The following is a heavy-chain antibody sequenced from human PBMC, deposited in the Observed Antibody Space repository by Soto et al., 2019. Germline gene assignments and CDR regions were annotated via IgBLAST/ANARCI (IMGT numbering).Heavy chain of an antibody. J-gene: IGHJ4*02. CDR2: ISGSGGST. CDR1: GFTFSSYA. CDR3: AKSYYYDSSGYYHITHDY. V-gene: IGHV3-23*01. Sequence: LRLSCAASGFTFSSYAMSWVRQAPGKGLEWVSAISGSGGSTYYADSVKGRFTISRDNSKNTLYLQMNSLRAEDTTVYHCAKSYYYDSSGYYHITHDYWGQGTLATVSS. D-gene: IGHD3-22*01.